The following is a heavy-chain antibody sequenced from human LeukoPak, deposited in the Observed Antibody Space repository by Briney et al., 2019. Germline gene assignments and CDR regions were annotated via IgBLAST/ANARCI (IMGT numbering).Heavy chain of an antibody. CDR3: AKDSLRYFDWLLRDDAFDI. Sequence: GGSLRLSCAASGFTFSSYGMHWVRQAPGKGLEWVAVIWYDGSNKYYADSVKGRFTISRDNSKNTLYLQMNVLRAEDTAVYYCAKDSLRYFDWLLRDDAFDIWGQGTMVTVSS. J-gene: IGHJ3*02. CDR1: GFTFSSYG. D-gene: IGHD3-9*01. CDR2: IWYDGSNK. V-gene: IGHV3-33*06.